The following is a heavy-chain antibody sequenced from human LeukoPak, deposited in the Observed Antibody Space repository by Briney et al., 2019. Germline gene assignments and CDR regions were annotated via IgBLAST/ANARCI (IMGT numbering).Heavy chain of an antibody. J-gene: IGHJ4*02. CDR2: INWNGGST. Sequence: PGGSLRLSCAASGFTVSTNYMSWVRQAPGKGLEWVSGINWNGGSTGYADSVKGRFTISRDNAKNSLYLQMNSLRAEDTALYYCARVRGSSSSYFDYWGQGTLVTVSS. D-gene: IGHD6-6*01. V-gene: IGHV3-20*04. CDR3: ARVRGSSSSYFDY. CDR1: GFTVSTNY.